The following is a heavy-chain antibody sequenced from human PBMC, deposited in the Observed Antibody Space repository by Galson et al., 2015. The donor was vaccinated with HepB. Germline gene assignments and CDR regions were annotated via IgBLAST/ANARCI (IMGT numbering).Heavy chain of an antibody. D-gene: IGHD2-15*01. CDR1: GDTFNKYA. Sequence: SVKVSCKASGDTFNKYAISWVRQAPGQGLEWMGAIIPAFGVPSYTEKFQGRVTITADKSTNTVYMELTSLKSDDTAVYYCAKDLLQLQSYWFYHVWGRGTLVVVST. J-gene: IGHJ2*01. CDR2: IIPAFGVP. V-gene: IGHV1-69*10. CDR3: AKDLLQLQSYWFYHV.